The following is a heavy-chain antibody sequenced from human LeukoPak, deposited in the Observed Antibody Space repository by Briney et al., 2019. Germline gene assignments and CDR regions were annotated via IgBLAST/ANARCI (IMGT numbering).Heavy chain of an antibody. CDR1: GFTFSSYS. D-gene: IGHD3-3*01. V-gene: IGHV3-21*01. J-gene: IGHJ5*02. CDR3: ARDDDFSGFDP. Sequence: RGSLRLSCAASGFTFSSYSMNWVRQAPGKGLEWVSSISSSSSYIYYADSVKGRFTISRDNAKNSLYLQMNSLRAEDTAVYYCARDDDFSGFDPWGQGTLVTVSS. CDR2: ISSSSSYI.